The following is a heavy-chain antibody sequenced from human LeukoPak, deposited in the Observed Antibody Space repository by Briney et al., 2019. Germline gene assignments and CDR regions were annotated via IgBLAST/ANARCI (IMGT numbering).Heavy chain of an antibody. V-gene: IGHV3-74*01. CDR3: ARGWVPSDITLK. CDR1: GFTFSSYW. J-gene: IGHJ3*01. CDR2: IHGDGSDT. D-gene: IGHD3-22*01. Sequence: GGSLRLSCAASGFTFSSYWMHWVRQAPGKGLVWVARIHGDGSDTNYADSVKCRFTISRDNARNPVYLQMNCLRAEDTAVYYCARGWVPSDITLKWGQGTMVTVSS.